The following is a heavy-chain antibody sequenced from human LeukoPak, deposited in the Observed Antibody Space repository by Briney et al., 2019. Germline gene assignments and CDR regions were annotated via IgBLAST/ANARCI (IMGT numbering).Heavy chain of an antibody. V-gene: IGHV3-11*04. J-gene: IGHJ4*02. CDR3: AGDGGSFCSGAGCYLSYYFDY. CDR2: ISSSGGSR. Sequence: PGGSLRLSCAASGFTFSDYSMSWIRQAPGKGLEWVSSISSSGGSRFHADSVKGRFTISRDNAKNSLFLQMNSLRVEDTAVYYCAGDGGSFCSGAGCYLSYYFDYWGQGTLVTVSS. CDR1: GFTFSDYS. D-gene: IGHD2-15*01.